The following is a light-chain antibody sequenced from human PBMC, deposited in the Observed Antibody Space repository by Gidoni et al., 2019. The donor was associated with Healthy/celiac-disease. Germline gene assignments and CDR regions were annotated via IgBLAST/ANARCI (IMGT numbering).Light chain of an antibody. CDR3: SSYAGSNNFVV. Sequence: ALTHPPSASGSPGQSVTISCTGTSSDVGGYNYVAWYQQHPGKAPKLMIYEVSKRPSGVPDRFSGSKSGNTASLTVSGLQAEDEADYYCSSYAGSNNFVVFGGGTKLTVL. CDR2: EVS. J-gene: IGLJ2*01. V-gene: IGLV2-8*01. CDR1: SSDVGGYNY.